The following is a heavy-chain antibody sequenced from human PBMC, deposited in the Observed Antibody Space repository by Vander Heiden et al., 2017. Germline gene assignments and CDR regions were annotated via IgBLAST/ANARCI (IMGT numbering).Heavy chain of an antibody. D-gene: IGHD1-7*01. CDR3: ARDHPGTDGCFDY. J-gene: IGHJ4*02. Sequence: QVQMVQSGAEIGRPGDSVKVACETAGFTFTGYYIHWVRQAPGQGPEWMGWVDPKNGDTRFAQKFQGRLSMTGDTSINTAYMELRRLTSDDSGVYYCARDHPGTDGCFDYWGQGTLVTVSS. CDR2: VDPKNGDT. CDR1: GFTFTGYY. V-gene: IGHV1-2*02.